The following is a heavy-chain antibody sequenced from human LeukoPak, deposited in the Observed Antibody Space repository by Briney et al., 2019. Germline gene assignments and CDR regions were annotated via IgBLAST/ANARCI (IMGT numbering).Heavy chain of an antibody. CDR2: IFGSGIDT. D-gene: IGHD3-10*01. CDR3: AKDLISPRSVGSSEKLDY. V-gene: IGHV3-23*01. J-gene: IGHJ4*02. Sequence: PGGSLRLSCAASGFTFSSYAMSWVRQAPGEGREWVSSIFGSGIDTQYADSVKGRFTISRDNSKNTLYLEMNSLRPEDTAIYYCAKDLISPRSVGSSEKLDYWGQGTLVTVSS. CDR1: GFTFSSYA.